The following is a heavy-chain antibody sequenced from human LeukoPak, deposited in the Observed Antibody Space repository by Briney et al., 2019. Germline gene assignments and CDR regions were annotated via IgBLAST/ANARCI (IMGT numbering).Heavy chain of an antibody. J-gene: IGHJ4*02. CDR2: IHNGGDT. D-gene: IGHD2-15*01. CDR1: GFSVSANY. CDR3: ARERYCSGASCPNSNRYFDF. Sequence: GGSLRLSCTASGFSVSANYMSGVRQAPGRGLEWVSVIHNGGDTYYADSVKGRFTISRDNSKNTLYLQMNSLRAEDTAVYYCARERYCSGASCPNSNRYFDFWGQGTLVTVSS. V-gene: IGHV3-66*02.